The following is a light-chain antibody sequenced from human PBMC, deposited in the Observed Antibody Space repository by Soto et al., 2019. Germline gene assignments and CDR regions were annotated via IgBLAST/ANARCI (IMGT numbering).Light chain of an antibody. CDR1: QSVSSNY. Sequence: EIVLTQSPGTLSLSPGERATLSCRASQSVSSNYLAWYQQKPGQAPRLLIYGASTRATGIPYRFSGSGSGTDFTLTISRLEPEDFAVYYCQQYGSSPMYTFGQGTKLEIK. J-gene: IGKJ2*01. V-gene: IGKV3-20*01. CDR2: GAS. CDR3: QQYGSSPMYT.